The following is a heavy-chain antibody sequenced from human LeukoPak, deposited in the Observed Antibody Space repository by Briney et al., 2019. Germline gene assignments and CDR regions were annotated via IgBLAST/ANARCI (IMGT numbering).Heavy chain of an antibody. V-gene: IGHV1-46*01. CDR2: INPSGGST. J-gene: IGHJ3*02. Sequence: ASVKVSCKASGYAFTSYYMHWVRQAPGQGLEWMGIINPSGGSTSYAQKFQGRVTMTRDTSTSTVYMELSSLRSEDTAVYYCARAEENDAFDIWGQGTVVTVSS. CDR3: ARAEENDAFDI. CDR1: GYAFTSYY.